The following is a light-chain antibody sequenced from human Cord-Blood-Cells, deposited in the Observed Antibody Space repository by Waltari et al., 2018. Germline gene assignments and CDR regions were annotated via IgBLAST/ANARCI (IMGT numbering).Light chain of an antibody. V-gene: IGLV2-23*01. CDR2: EGS. CDR3: CSYAGSSTWV. J-gene: IGLJ3*02. CDR1: SSDVGSYNL. Sequence: QSALTQPASVSGSPGQSITFSCTGTSSDVGSYNLVSRYQRHPSKAPKPKIYEGSKRPSGVSNRFSGSKSGNTASLTISGLQAEDEADYYCCSYAGSSTWVFGGGTKLTVL.